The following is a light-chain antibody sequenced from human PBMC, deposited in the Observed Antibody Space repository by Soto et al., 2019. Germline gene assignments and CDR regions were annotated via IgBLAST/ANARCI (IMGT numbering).Light chain of an antibody. J-gene: IGKJ2*01. CDR2: GAS. V-gene: IGKV3-20*01. Sequence: EIVLTQSPGTLSLSPGERATLSCRASLSVSSSYLAWYQQKPGQAPRLLIHGASSRATGIADRFSGSGSGTDFTLTISRLEPEDFAVYYCQQYGSSPLYTFGQGTKLEIK. CDR3: QQYGSSPLYT. CDR1: LSVSSSY.